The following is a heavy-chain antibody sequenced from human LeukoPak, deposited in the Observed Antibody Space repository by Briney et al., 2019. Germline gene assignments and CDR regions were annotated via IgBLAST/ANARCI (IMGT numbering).Heavy chain of an antibody. J-gene: IGHJ4*02. CDR2: ITNGGVTT. CDR1: GFTFGSYA. Sequence: PGGSLGLSCAASGFTFGSYAMSWVRQTPGKSLEWVSIITNGGVTTYYADSVRGRFTISRDNSKNMLYLQMNSLRAEDTAVYYCVKLSSGSGSKFGFDSWGQGTLVTVSS. V-gene: IGHV3-23*01. D-gene: IGHD6-19*01. CDR3: VKLSSGSGSKFGFDS.